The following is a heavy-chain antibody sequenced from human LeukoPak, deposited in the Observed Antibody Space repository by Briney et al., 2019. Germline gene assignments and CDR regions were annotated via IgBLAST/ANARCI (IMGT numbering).Heavy chain of an antibody. CDR3: ATDLSRWELLDAFDI. CDR1: GYTFTGYY. D-gene: IGHD1-26*01. CDR2: VDPEDGET. J-gene: IGHJ3*02. V-gene: IGHV1-69-2*01. Sequence: ASVKVSCKASGYTFTGYYMHWVQQAPGKGLEWMGLVDPEDGETIYAEKFQGRVTITADTSTDTAYMELSSLRSEDTAVYYCATDLSRWELLDAFDIWGQGTMVTVSS.